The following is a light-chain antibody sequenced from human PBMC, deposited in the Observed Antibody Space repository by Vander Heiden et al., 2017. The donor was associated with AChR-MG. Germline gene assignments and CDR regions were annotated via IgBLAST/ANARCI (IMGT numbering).Light chain of an antibody. CDR2: DAS. CDR1: QSVNNY. CDR3: QHRTNWPLT. J-gene: IGKJ4*01. Sequence: EIVLTQSPATLSLSLGERATLSCRASQSVNNYLAWYQQKPGQAPRLLIYDASNRATGIPARFSGSGSVTDFTLTISSLEPEDFAVYYCQHRTNWPLTFGGGTKVEIK. V-gene: IGKV3-11*01.